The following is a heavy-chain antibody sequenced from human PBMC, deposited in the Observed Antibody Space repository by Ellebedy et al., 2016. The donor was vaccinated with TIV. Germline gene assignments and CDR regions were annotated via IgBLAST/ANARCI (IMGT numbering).Heavy chain of an antibody. CDR2: IYSSGST. J-gene: IGHJ4*02. CDR3: ARLRYDYGDLYVDY. D-gene: IGHD4-17*01. Sequence: MPGGSLRLSCTVSGGSISSYYWSWIRQPPGKRLEWIGYIYSSGSTKYNPSLESRVTISVDTSRNQFSLKLSSVIAADTAVYYCARLRYDYGDLYVDYWGQGTQVTVSS. CDR1: GGSISSYY. V-gene: IGHV4-59*08.